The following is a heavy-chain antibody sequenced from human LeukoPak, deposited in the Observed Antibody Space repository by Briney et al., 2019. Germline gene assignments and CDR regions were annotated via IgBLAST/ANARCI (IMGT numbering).Heavy chain of an antibody. J-gene: IGHJ4*02. CDR3: AKYTESKEVVTGISSSFDY. CDR2: ISGSGGST. V-gene: IGHV3-23*01. Sequence: PGGSLRHSRAASGFTVSNNYMSWVRQAPGKGLEWVSAISGSGGSTYYADSVKGRFTISRDNSKNTLYLQMNSLRAEDTAVYYCAKYTESKEVVTGISSSFDYLGPGTRVTVSS. D-gene: IGHD2-21*02. CDR1: GFTVSNNY.